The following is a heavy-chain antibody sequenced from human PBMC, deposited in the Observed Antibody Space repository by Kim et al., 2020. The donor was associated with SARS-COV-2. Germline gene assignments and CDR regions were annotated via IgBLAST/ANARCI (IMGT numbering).Heavy chain of an antibody. CDR3: ARHWRFGESDY. Sequence: SETLSLTCTVSGGSISSSSYYWGWIRQPPGKGLEWIGSIYYSGSTYYNPSLKSRVTISVDTSKNQFSLKLSSVTSADTAVYYCARHWRFGESDYWGQGTLVTVSS. CDR2: IYYSGST. D-gene: IGHD3-10*01. CDR1: GGSISSSSYY. V-gene: IGHV4-39*01. J-gene: IGHJ4*02.